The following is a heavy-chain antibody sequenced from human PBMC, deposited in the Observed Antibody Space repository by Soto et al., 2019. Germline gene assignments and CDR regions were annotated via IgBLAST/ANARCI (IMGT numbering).Heavy chain of an antibody. CDR3: ARGGGSSWYHVTDTPSYYYYYYYMDV. Sequence: GASVKVSCKASGYTFTSYYMHWVRQAPGQGLEWMGIINPSGGSTSYAQKFQGRVTTTRDTSTSTVYMELSSLRSEDTAVYYCARGGGSSWYHVTDTPSYYYYYYYMDVWGKGTTVTVSS. V-gene: IGHV1-46*03. J-gene: IGHJ6*03. CDR2: INPSGGST. D-gene: IGHD6-13*01. CDR1: GYTFTSYY.